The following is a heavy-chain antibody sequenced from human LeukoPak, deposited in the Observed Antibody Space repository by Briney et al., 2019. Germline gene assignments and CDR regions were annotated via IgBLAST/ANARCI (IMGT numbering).Heavy chain of an antibody. D-gene: IGHD6-13*01. J-gene: IGHJ4*02. CDR1: GYTFTSYG. Sequence: ASVNVSCKASGYTFTSYGISWVRQAPGQGLEWMGWISAYNCNTNYAQKLQGRVTMTTDTSTSTAYMELRSLRSDDTAVYYCARTIAAATFDYWGQGTLVTVSS. CDR3: ARTIAAATFDY. V-gene: IGHV1-18*01. CDR2: ISAYNCNT.